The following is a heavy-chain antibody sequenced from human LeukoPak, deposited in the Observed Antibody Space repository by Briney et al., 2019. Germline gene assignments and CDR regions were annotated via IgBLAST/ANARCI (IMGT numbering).Heavy chain of an antibody. CDR3: ARDKGWKNTGDYVFDS. CDR2: IIPIFGTA. Sequence: ASVKVSCKASGGTFSSYAISWVRQAPGQGLEWMGGIIPIFGTANYAQKFQGRVTITADESTSTAYMELSSLRSEDTAVYYCARDKGWKNTGDYVFDSWGQGTLVTVSS. D-gene: IGHD3-16*01. V-gene: IGHV1-69*13. J-gene: IGHJ4*02. CDR1: GGTFSSYA.